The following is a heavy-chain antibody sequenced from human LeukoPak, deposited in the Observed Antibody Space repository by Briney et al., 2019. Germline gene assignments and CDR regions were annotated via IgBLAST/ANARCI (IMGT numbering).Heavy chain of an antibody. CDR2: ISYDGSNI. D-gene: IGHD6-13*01. J-gene: IGHJ4*02. CDR1: GFTSSHYA. V-gene: IGHV3-30-3*01. CDR3: ARDRAAAPWGYFDY. Sequence: HPGGSLRLSCEASGFTSSHYAMHWVRQSPGKGLEWVALISYDGSNIQYADSVKGRFTISRDNSKNTLYLQMNTLRTEDTALYYCARDRAAAPWGYFDYWGQGTLVTVSS.